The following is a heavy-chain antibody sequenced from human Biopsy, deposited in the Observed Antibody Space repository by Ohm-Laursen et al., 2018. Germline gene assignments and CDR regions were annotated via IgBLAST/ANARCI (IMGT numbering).Heavy chain of an antibody. CDR1: GFTFNNYG. V-gene: IGHV3-30*18. CDR2: IFYDGSNT. CDR3: AKDRYNYTPIGGFSMDV. D-gene: IGHD5-18*01. Sequence: LSLTCAASGFTFNNYGMQWVRQAPGKGPEWVAFIFYDGSNTYYADSVKGRFTISRDNSRDTLYLQMSSLRAEDTAVYYCAKDRYNYTPIGGFSMDVWGQGTTVTVSS. J-gene: IGHJ6*02.